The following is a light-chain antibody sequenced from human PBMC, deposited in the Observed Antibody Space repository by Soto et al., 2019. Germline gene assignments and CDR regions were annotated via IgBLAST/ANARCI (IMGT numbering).Light chain of an antibody. Sequence: QSALPQPASVSGSPGHPITISCTGTSKDIGGYNYVSWYQQHPGKAPKLMIYDVSNRPSGVSNRFSGSKSGNTASLTISGLQAEDEADYYCSSYTSSSTYVFGTGTKVTVL. V-gene: IGLV2-14*01. J-gene: IGLJ1*01. CDR2: DVS. CDR1: SKDIGGYNY. CDR3: SSYTSSSTYV.